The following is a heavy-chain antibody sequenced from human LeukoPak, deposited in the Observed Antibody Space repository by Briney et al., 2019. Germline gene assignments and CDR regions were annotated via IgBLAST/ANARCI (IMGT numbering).Heavy chain of an antibody. CDR1: GGSISSGDYY. Sequence: SETLSLTCTVSGGSISSGDYYWSWIRQPPGKGLEWIGYIYYSGSTYYNPSLKGRVTISVDTSKNQFSLKLSSVTAADTAVYYCARGHYYGSGLFDYWGQGTLVTVSS. CDR2: IYYSGST. V-gene: IGHV4-30-4*01. CDR3: ARGHYYGSGLFDY. J-gene: IGHJ4*02. D-gene: IGHD3-10*01.